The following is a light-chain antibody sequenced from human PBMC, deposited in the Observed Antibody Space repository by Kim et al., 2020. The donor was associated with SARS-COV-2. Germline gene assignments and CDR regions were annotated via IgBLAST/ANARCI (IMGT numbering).Light chain of an antibody. CDR2: SAS. J-gene: IGKJ2*01. V-gene: IGKV3-20*01. CDR3: HQYGSSPYT. CDR1: QSVSSSY. Sequence: EIVLTQSPGTLSLSPGARATLSCRASQSVSSSYLAWYQQKPGQAPRLLIYSASTRATGIPDRFSGSGSGTDFTLTISRLEPEDFALYYCHQYGSSPYTFGQGTKLEI.